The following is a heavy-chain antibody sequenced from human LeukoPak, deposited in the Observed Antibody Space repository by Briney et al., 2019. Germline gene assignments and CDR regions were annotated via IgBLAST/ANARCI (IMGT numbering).Heavy chain of an antibody. CDR2: IKEDGRQK. CDR1: GLTFSNYW. D-gene: IGHD3-3*01. J-gene: IGHJ4*02. V-gene: IGHV3-7*01. CDR3: TRDPYDF. Sequence: PGGSLRLSCAASGLTFSNYWMSWVRQAPGKGLEWVANIKEDGRQKYYVDSVRGRFTISRDNAKNSLYLQMNSLRVEDTAVYYCTRDPYDFGGQGTLVTVSS.